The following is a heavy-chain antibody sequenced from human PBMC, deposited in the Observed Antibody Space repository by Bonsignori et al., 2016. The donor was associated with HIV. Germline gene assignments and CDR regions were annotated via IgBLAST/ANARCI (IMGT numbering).Heavy chain of an antibody. V-gene: IGHV3-74*01. CDR3: ARGRDIVLMVYAYFDY. Sequence: GESLKISCAASGFTFSSYWMHWVRQAPGKGLVWVSRINSDGSSTSYADSVKGRFTISRDNAKNTLYLQMNSLRAEDTAVYYCARGRDIVLMVYAYFDYWGQGTLVTVSS. D-gene: IGHD2-8*01. J-gene: IGHJ4*02. CDR1: GFTFSSYW. CDR2: INSDGSST.